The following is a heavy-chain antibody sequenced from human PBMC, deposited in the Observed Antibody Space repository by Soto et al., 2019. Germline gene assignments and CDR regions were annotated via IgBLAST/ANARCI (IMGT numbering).Heavy chain of an antibody. Sequence: GGSLRLSCAASGFTVNNNQMSWVRQAPGKGLEWVSVIYSPGNTYYADSVKGRFTISRDHSKNTLFLQMNSLRTEDTAVYYCASGGSGTYWVHYLDYWGQGTLVTVSS. CDR2: IYSPGNT. V-gene: IGHV3-66*01. CDR1: GFTVNNNQ. J-gene: IGHJ4*02. D-gene: IGHD3-10*01. CDR3: ASGGSGTYWVHYLDY.